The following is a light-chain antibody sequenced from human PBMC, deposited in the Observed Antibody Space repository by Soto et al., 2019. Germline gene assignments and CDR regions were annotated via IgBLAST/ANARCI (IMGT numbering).Light chain of an antibody. CDR1: SSDVGGYNY. CDR3: SSYGSTSTRYV. V-gene: IGLV2-14*01. CDR2: EVS. Sequence: QSALTQPASVSGSPGQSITISCTGTSSDVGGYNYVSWYQQHPGKAPKLMIYEVSNRPSGVSNRFSGSKSANTASLTISGLQAEDEAHYFCSSYGSTSTRYVFGTGTKVTVL. J-gene: IGLJ1*01.